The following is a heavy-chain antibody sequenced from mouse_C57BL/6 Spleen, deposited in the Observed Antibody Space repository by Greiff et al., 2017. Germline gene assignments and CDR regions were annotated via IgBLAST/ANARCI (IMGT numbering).Heavy chain of an antibody. D-gene: IGHD2-4*01. Sequence: EVQLQQSGTVLARPGASVKMSCKTSGYTFTSYWMHWVKQRPGQGLEWIGAIYPGNSDTSYNQKFKGKAKLTAVTSASTAYMGLSSLTNEDSAVYYCTRGDDYDVPFFDYWGQGTTRTVSS. CDR1: GYTFTSYW. CDR2: IYPGNSDT. CDR3: TRGDDYDVPFFDY. J-gene: IGHJ2*01. V-gene: IGHV1-5*01.